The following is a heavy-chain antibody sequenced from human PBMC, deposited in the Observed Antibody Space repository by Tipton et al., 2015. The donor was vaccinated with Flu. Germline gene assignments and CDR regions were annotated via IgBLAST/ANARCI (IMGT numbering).Heavy chain of an antibody. V-gene: IGHV4-34*01. CDR3: ARGRGDSYGYYFDY. CDR1: GGSFSGYY. Sequence: TLSLTCAVYGGSFSGYYWSWIRQPPGKGLEWIGEINHSGSTNYNPSLKSRVTISVDTSKNQFSLKLSSVTAADTAVYYCARGRGDSYGYYFDYWGQGTLVTVSS. CDR2: INHSGST. J-gene: IGHJ4*02. D-gene: IGHD5-18*01.